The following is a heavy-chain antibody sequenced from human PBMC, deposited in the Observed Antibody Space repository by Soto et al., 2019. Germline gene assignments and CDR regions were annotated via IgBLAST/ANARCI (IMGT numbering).Heavy chain of an antibody. CDR2: ISAYNGNT. Sequence: ASVKVSFKASGYTFTCYGISWVLQAPGQVLECMGWISAYNGNTNYAQKLQGRVTMTTDTSTSTAYMELRSLRSDDTAVYYCARGYDFWSGQRFDPWGQGTLVTVSS. D-gene: IGHD3-3*01. CDR1: GYTFTCYG. J-gene: IGHJ5*02. CDR3: ARGYDFWSGQRFDP. V-gene: IGHV1-18*01.